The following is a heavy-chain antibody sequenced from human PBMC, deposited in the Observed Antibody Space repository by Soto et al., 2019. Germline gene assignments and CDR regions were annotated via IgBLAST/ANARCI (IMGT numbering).Heavy chain of an antibody. V-gene: IGHV4-4*09. CDR1: GGSISDDC. CDR2: MYKGGSI. D-gene: IGHD3-22*01. Sequence: SETLSLTCRVSGGSISDDCWSWIRQPPGKRLEWIGYMYKGGSINYNPSLKSRVTFSVDTSENQFSLKLSSVTAADTAVYYCARGSYYYDSSGYYHYWGQGTLVTVSS. J-gene: IGHJ4*02. CDR3: ARGSYYYDSSGYYHY.